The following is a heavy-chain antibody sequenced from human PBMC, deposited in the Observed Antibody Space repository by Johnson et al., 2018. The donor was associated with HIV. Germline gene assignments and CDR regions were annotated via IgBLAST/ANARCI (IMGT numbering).Heavy chain of an antibody. J-gene: IGHJ3*02. CDR1: GFTFSSYA. D-gene: IGHD6-19*01. V-gene: IGHV3-30-3*01. CDR2: ISYDVSNK. Sequence: QVQLVESGGGVVQPGRSLRLSCAASGFTFSSYAMHWVRQAPGKGLEWVAVISYDVSNKYYADSVKGRFTISRDNSKNTLYLQMNSLRAEDTAVYYCAREPGLVAAFDIWGQGTMVTVSS. CDR3: AREPGLVAAFDI.